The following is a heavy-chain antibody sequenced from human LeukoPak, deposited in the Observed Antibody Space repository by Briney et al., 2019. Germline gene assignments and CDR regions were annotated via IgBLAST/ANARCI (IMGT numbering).Heavy chain of an antibody. J-gene: IGHJ5*02. V-gene: IGHV1-3*03. CDR2: INAGNGNT. CDR3: ARAWLGYCTNGVCYHNWFDP. Sequence: RASVKVSCKASGYTFTSYAMHWVRQAPGQRLEWMGWINAGNGNTKYSQEFQGRVTITRDTSASTAYMELSSLRSEDMAVYYCARAWLGYCTNGVCYHNWFDPWGQGTLVTVSS. CDR1: GYTFTSYA. D-gene: IGHD2-8*01.